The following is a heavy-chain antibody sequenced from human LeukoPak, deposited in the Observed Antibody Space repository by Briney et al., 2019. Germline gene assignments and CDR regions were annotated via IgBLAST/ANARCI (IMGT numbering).Heavy chain of an antibody. CDR3: ATGGVHYYDTSADY. CDR2: ITTSSSYI. D-gene: IGHD3-22*01. Sequence: PGGSLRLSCAASGFTFSRSSMNWVRQAPGKGLEWVSSITTSSSYIYYTDSVKGRFTISRDNAKNSLYLQMNSLRGGDTAVYYCATGGVHYYDTSADYWGQGTLVTVSS. J-gene: IGHJ4*02. CDR1: GFTFSRSS. V-gene: IGHV3-21*01.